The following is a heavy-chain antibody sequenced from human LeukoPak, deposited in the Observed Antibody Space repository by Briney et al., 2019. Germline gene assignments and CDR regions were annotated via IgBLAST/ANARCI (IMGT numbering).Heavy chain of an antibody. CDR3: ARDLIAVRPGWFGP. J-gene: IGHJ5*02. Sequence: ASEKVSCKASGYTFTSYGISWVRQAPGQGLEWMGWISAYNGNTNYAQQFQGRVTMTTDTSMSTAYMELRSLRSDDTAVYYCARDLIAVRPGWFGPWGQGSLVTVSS. CDR1: GYTFTSYG. D-gene: IGHD6-6*01. V-gene: IGHV1-18*01. CDR2: ISAYNGNT.